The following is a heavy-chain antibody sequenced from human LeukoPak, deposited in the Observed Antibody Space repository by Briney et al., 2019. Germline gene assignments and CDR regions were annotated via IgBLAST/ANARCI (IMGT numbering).Heavy chain of an antibody. CDR3: TSYYDFWSGYGGDSDY. CDR1: GFTFGDYA. CDR2: IRSKAYGGTT. D-gene: IGHD3-3*01. V-gene: IGHV3-49*03. J-gene: IGHJ4*02. Sequence: GGSLRLSCTASGFTFGDYAMSWFRQAPGKGLEGVGFIRSKAYGGTTEYAASVKGRFTISRDDSKSIAYLQMNSLKTEDTAVYYCTSYYDFWSGYGGDSDYWGQGTLVTVSS.